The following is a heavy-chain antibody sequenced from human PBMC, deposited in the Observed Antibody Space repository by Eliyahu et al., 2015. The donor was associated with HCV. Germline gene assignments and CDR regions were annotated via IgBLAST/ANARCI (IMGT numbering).Heavy chain of an antibody. V-gene: IGHV4-34*01. CDR1: GGSFSGYY. D-gene: IGHD5-18*01. Sequence: QVQLQQWGAGLLKPSETLSLTCAVYGGSFSGYYWSWIRQPPGKGLEWIGEINHSGSTNYNPSLKSRVTISVDTSKNQFSLKLSSVTAADTAVYYCARGGQLWLPGDYFDYWGQGTLVTVSS. CDR3: ARGGQLWLPGDYFDY. CDR2: INHSGST. J-gene: IGHJ4*02.